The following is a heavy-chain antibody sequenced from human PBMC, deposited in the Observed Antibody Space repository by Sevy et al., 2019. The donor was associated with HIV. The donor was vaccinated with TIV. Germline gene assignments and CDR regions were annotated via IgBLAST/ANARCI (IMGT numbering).Heavy chain of an antibody. Sequence: GGSLRLSCVASGFTFSSYSMNWVRQAPGKGLEWVSYISSSSDSSRTLYYADSVKGRFSISRDNAKNSVHLQMTSLRVEDTAVYYCARPDLSGYYFDFWGQGTLVTVSS. CDR2: ISSSSDSSRTL. CDR1: GFTFSSYS. D-gene: IGHD3-3*01. J-gene: IGHJ4*01. V-gene: IGHV3-48*01. CDR3: ARPDLSGYYFDF.